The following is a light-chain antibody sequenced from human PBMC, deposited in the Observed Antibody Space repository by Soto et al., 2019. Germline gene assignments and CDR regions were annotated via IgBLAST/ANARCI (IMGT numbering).Light chain of an antibody. Sequence: EIELTQSPATLSSSPGDRVTLSCRASQGVSGYLPWYQQRQGQAPRLLIYAASNWVTEIPARFSGSGSGTNFTLTISSLQPEDFVIYYCQQRSKTPGTFGQGTKLEIK. CDR3: QQRSKTPGT. CDR2: AAS. V-gene: IGKV3D-11*01. CDR1: QGVSGY. J-gene: IGKJ2*01.